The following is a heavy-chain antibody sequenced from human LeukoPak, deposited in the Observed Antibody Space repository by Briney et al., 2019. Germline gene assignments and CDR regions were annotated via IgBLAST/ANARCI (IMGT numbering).Heavy chain of an antibody. CDR2: ISGSGST. Sequence: SETLSLTCTVSGGSISSYYWSWIRQPAGKGLEWIGRISGSGSTLYNPSLESRVTISLDTSNNQFSLKLSYVTATDTAVYYCARGYPIDPWGQGTLVTVSS. J-gene: IGHJ5*02. CDR3: ARGYPIDP. V-gene: IGHV4-4*07. D-gene: IGHD2-2*01. CDR1: GGSISSYY.